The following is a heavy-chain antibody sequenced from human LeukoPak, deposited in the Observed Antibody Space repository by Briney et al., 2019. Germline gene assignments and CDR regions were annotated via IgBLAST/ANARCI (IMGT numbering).Heavy chain of an antibody. Sequence: PSETLSLTCSVSGGSISNYFWTWIRQPPGKGLEWIGYIYSSGSTYYNPSLKSRLTISVDTSKNRFSFKLSTVTAADTAVYYCARRPTGDPKFDYWGQGTLVTVSS. V-gene: IGHV4-59*08. CDR3: ARRPTGDPKFDY. CDR1: GGSISNYF. CDR2: IYSSGST. J-gene: IGHJ4*02. D-gene: IGHD7-27*01.